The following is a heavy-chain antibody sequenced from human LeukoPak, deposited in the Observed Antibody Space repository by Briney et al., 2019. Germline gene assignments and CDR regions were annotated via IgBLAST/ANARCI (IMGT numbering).Heavy chain of an antibody. CDR1: GYTFTGYY. CDR3: ARDCSSTSCLPEDMDV. Sequence: ASVKVSCKAPGYTFTGYYMHWVRQAPGQGLEWMGWINPNSGGTNYAQKFQGRVTMTRDTSISTAYMELSRLRSDDTAVYYCARDCSSTSCLPEDMDVWGEGTTVTVSS. D-gene: IGHD2-2*01. V-gene: IGHV1-2*02. CDR2: INPNSGGT. J-gene: IGHJ6*03.